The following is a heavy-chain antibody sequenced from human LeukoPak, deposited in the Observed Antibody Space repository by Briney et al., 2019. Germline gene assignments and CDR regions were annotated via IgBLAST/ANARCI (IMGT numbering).Heavy chain of an antibody. Sequence: PSETLSLTCAVYGGSFSGYYWSWIRQPPGKGLEWLGEINHSGNTNSNPSLKSRVTMSVDTSKNQFSLKLSSLTAADTAMYYCARREPHGDYGGKIRYYYYMDVWGKGTTITISS. CDR1: GGSFSGYY. CDR3: ARREPHGDYGGKIRYYYYMDV. J-gene: IGHJ6*03. CDR2: INHSGNT. V-gene: IGHV4-34*01. D-gene: IGHD4-23*01.